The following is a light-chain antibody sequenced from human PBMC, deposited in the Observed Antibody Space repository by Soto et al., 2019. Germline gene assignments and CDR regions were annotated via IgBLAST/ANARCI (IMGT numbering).Light chain of an antibody. Sequence: EIVLTQSPGTLSLSPGERATLSCRASQSVSSSYLAWYQQKPGQAPRLLIYGASRRATGIPDRFSGSGSGTDFTLTSSRLEPEDFAVYYCQQYGSSPFGQGTRLEIK. J-gene: IGKJ5*01. CDR3: QQYGSSP. CDR2: GAS. V-gene: IGKV3-20*01. CDR1: QSVSSSY.